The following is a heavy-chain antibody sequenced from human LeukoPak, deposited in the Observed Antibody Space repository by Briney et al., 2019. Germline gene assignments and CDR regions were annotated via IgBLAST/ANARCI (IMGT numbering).Heavy chain of an antibody. D-gene: IGHD5-24*01. J-gene: IGHJ4*02. CDR2: IIPIFRST. Sequence: GASVKVSCKPSGGTFSSYGVSWVRQAPGQGLEWMGGIIPIFRSTNYAQRFRGRDTITTDESTSTVYMELSSLRSEDTAVYYCARSQRAGYNVYYFDSWGQGTLVTVSS. V-gene: IGHV1-69*05. CDR3: ARSQRAGYNVYYFDS. CDR1: GGTFSSYG.